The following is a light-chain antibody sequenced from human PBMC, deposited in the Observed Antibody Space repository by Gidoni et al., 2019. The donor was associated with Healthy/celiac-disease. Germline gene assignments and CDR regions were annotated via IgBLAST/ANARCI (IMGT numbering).Light chain of an antibody. V-gene: IGLV1-47*01. CDR2: RNN. CDR3: AAWDDSLSGQV. Sequence: QPVPTQPPSASALPGQRVTIPCSGSSSNIGSNYVYWYQQLPGTAPKLLIYRNNQRPSGVPDRFSGSKSGTSASLAISGLRSEDEADYYCAAWDDSLSGQVFGGGTKLTVL. CDR1: SSNIGSNY. J-gene: IGLJ2*01.